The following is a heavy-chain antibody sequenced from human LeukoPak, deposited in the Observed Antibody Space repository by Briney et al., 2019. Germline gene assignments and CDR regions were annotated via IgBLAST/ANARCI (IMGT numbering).Heavy chain of an antibody. J-gene: IGHJ4*03. CDR1: GFTVSSNY. CDR3: ARGGPYSSFDS. Sequence: PGGSLRLSCAASGFTVSSNYMSWVRQAPGKGLVWVSHINSDGSSTSYADSVKGRFTISRDNAKNTLYLQMNSLRAEDTAVYYCARGGPYSSFDSWGQGTLVTVSS. D-gene: IGHD3-16*01. CDR2: INSDGSST. V-gene: IGHV3-74*01.